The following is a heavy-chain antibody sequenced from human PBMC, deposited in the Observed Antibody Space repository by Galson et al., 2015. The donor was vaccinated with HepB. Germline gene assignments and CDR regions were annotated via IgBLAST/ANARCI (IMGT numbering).Heavy chain of an antibody. CDR3: AREKVAIAAGRQPAIFDH. J-gene: IGHJ4*02. CDR1: GYTFTGYY. V-gene: IGHV1-2*02. Sequence: SVKVSCKASGYTFTGYYIHWVRQAPGQGLEWGGGINPNIGDPNLDKGFKAGSTLTTDTSISTAKMGLKRLRSDDTAIYYCAREKVAIAAGRQPAIFDHWGQGTLVTVSS. D-gene: IGHD6-13*01. CDR2: INPNIGDP.